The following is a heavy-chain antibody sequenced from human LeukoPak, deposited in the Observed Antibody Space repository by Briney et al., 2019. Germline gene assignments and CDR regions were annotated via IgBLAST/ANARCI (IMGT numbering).Heavy chain of an antibody. J-gene: IGHJ4*02. D-gene: IGHD1-1*01. CDR2: ISSSSSYI. V-gene: IGHV3-21*03. Sequence: GGSLRLSCAASGFTFSSYGMHWVRQAPGKGLEWVSSISSSSSYIYYADYVKGRFTISRDNSKNSLFVQMNSLRAEDTAVYFCAKSRSGSANWALQIFDNWGQGTLVTVSS. CDR3: AKSRSGSANWALQIFDN. CDR1: GFTFSSYG.